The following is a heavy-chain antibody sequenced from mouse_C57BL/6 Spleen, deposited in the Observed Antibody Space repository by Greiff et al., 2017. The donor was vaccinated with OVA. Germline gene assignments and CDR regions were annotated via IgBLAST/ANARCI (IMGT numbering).Heavy chain of an antibody. CDR1: GYTFTSYW. D-gene: IGHD1-1*01. J-gene: IGHJ3*01. CDR2: IDPSDSYT. V-gene: IGHV1-69*01. Sequence: VQLQQPGAELVMPGASVKLSCKASGYTFTSYWMHWVKQRPGQGLEWIGEIDPSDSYTNYNQKFKGKSTLTVDKSSSTAYMQLSSLTSEDSAVYYCARTGSSPGFAYWGQGTLVTVSA. CDR3: ARTGSSPGFAY.